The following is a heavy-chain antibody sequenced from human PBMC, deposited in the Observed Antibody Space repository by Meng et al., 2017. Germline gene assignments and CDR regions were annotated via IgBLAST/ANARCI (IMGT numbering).Heavy chain of an antibody. V-gene: IGHV4-34*01. D-gene: IGHD3-10*01. CDR2: INHSGST. Sequence: SETLSLTCAVYGGSFSGYYWSWIRQPPGKGLEWIGEINHSGSTNYNPSLKSRVTISVDTSKNQFSLKPSSVTAADTAVYYCARGPLWFGELSLDYWGQGTLVTVSS. J-gene: IGHJ4*02. CDR3: ARGPLWFGELSLDY. CDR1: GGSFSGYY.